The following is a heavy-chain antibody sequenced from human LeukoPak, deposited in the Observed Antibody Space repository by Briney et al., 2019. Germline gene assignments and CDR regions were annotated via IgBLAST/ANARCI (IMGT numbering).Heavy chain of an antibody. Sequence: GGSLRLSCTASGITSSNYAMNWVRQAPGKGLEWVSTISESGDATWNADSVKGRLTISRDNSKNTLYLQMNSLRAEDTAIYYCANRDRVGTIRDWGQGTLVTVSS. CDR1: GITSSNYA. J-gene: IGHJ4*02. V-gene: IGHV3-23*01. D-gene: IGHD5-24*01. CDR3: ANRDRVGTIRD. CDR2: ISESGDAT.